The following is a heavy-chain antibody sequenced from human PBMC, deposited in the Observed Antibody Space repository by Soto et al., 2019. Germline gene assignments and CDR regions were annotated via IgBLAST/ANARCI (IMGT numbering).Heavy chain of an antibody. Sequence: GGSLRLSCAASRFTFSYYAMHWIRQAPGKGLEWLAVILSDGRKQYHAESVKGRFTISRDNSKSTLYLQMNSLRVEDSAVYYCVRTIAVAGSEAFDMWGQGTMVTVSS. J-gene: IGHJ3*02. V-gene: IGHV3-30*04. CDR3: VRTIAVAGSEAFDM. CDR1: RFTFSYYA. D-gene: IGHD6-19*01. CDR2: ILSDGRKQ.